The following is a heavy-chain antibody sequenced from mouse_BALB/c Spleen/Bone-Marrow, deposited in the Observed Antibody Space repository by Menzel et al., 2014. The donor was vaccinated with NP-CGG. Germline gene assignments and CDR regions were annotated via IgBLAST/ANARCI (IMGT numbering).Heavy chain of an antibody. D-gene: IGHD2-1*01. J-gene: IGHJ3*01. V-gene: IGHV1S81*02. Sequence: SGAELVKPGASVKLSCKASGYTFTSYYIYWVKQRPGQGLEWIGEINPSNGGTNFNEKFKSKATLTVDKSSSTAYMQLSSLTSEDSAVYYCTRSNGNWFAYWGQGTLVPVSA. CDR3: TRSNGNWFAY. CDR2: INPSNGGT. CDR1: GYTFTSYY.